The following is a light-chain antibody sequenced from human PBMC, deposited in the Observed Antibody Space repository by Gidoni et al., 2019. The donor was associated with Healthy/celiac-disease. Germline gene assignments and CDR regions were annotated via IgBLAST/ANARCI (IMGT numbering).Light chain of an antibody. CDR2: GNS. CDR3: QSYDSSLSGSKV. Sequence: QSVLTQPPSVCEAPGQRVPISCTGSSSNIGAGYDVHWYQQLPGTAPKLLIYGNSNRPSGVPDRFSGSTSGTSASLAITGLQAEDEADYYCQSYDSSLSGSKVFGGGTKLTVL. CDR1: SSNIGAGYD. V-gene: IGLV1-40*01. J-gene: IGLJ2*01.